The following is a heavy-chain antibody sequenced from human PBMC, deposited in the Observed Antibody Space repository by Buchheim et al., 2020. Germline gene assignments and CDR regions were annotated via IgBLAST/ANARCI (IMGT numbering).Heavy chain of an antibody. CDR2: IIFDGSKT. Sequence: QIQLVESGGGVVQSGRSLRLSCAASGFTFSSHGMHWVRQAPGKGQEWVALIIFDGSKTYYGDSVKGRFTISRDNSKNTVYLQMNSLRVEDTAVYYCAKDPYSGSDLPDYWGQGTL. CDR1: GFTFSSHG. D-gene: IGHD1-26*01. CDR3: AKDPYSGSDLPDY. V-gene: IGHV3-30*18. J-gene: IGHJ4*02.